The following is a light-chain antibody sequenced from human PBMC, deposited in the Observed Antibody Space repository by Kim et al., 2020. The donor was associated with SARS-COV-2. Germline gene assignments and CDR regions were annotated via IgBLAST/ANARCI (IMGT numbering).Light chain of an antibody. V-gene: IGLV3-19*01. CDR3: NSRDTNDIVL. CDR2: GKN. J-gene: IGLJ2*01. Sequence: SSELTQDPAVSVALGQTVRITCQGDSLRSYYANWYQQKPGQAPILLIYGKNNRPSGIPDRFSGSSSGNTASLTITGTQAGDEADYYCNSRDTNDIVLFGG. CDR1: SLRSYY.